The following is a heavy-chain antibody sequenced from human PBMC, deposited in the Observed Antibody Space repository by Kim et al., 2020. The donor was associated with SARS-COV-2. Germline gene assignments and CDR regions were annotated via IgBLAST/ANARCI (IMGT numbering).Heavy chain of an antibody. V-gene: IGHV3-30*04. CDR3: ARASEAGDPENWYFDL. J-gene: IGHJ2*01. CDR1: GFTFSSYA. Sequence: GGSLRLSCAASGFTFSSYAMHWVRQAPGKGLEWVAVISYDGSNKYYADSVKGRFTISRDNSKNTLYLQMNSLRAEDTAVYYCARASEAGDPENWYFDLWGRGTLVTVSS. CDR2: ISYDGSNK.